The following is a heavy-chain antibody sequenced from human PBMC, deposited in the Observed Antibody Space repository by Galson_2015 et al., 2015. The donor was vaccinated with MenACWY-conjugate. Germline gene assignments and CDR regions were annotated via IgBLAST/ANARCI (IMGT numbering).Heavy chain of an antibody. D-gene: IGHD6-25*01. CDR3: ARQWQGSSRYLPIDC. CDR2: IKQDGSER. J-gene: IGHJ4*02. Sequence: SLRLSCATSGFTFVNYWMTWVRQAPGKGLEWVANIKQDGSERYYVDSVEGRFAISRDNAKNSLYLQMNSLTAEDTAVYYCARQWQGSSRYLPIDCWGQGTRVTVSS. V-gene: IGHV3-7*03. CDR1: GFTFVNYW.